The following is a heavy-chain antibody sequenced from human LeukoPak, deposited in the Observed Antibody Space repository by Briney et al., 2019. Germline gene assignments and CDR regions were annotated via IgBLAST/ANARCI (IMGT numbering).Heavy chain of an antibody. D-gene: IGHD6-19*01. V-gene: IGHV3-33*07. CDR3: ARVALAATGALDI. Sequence: PGGSLRLSCAASGITFSRSWMSWVRQAPGKGLEWVAVIWYDGSNKYYADSVKGRFTISRDNAKNSLYLQMNSLRAEDTAVYYCARVALAATGALDIWGQGTMVTVSS. J-gene: IGHJ3*02. CDR1: GITFSRSW. CDR2: IWYDGSNK.